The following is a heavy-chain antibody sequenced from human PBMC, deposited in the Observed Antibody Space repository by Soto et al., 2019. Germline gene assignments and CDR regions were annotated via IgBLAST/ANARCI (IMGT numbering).Heavy chain of an antibody. J-gene: IGHJ4*02. V-gene: IGHV1-69*13. Sequence: SVKVSCKASGGTFSRYAISWVRQAPGQGLEWMGGIIPIFGTANYAQKFQGRVTITADESTSTAYMELSSLRSEDTAVYYCASLLTVTRNFGSWGQGTLVTVSS. CDR3: ASLLTVTRNFGS. CDR2: IIPIFGTA. CDR1: GGTFSRYA. D-gene: IGHD4-17*01.